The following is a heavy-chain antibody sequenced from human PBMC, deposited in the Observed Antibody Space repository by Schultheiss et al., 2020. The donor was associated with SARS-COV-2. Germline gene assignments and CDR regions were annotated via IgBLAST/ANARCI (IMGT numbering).Heavy chain of an antibody. CDR3: TRCSGGSCYSSSYYYYYMDV. D-gene: IGHD2-15*01. CDR1: GFTFSSYA. CDR2: ISGSGGST. Sequence: GGSLRLSCAASGFTFSSYAMSWVRQAPGKGLEWVSAISGSGGSTYYADSVKGRFTISRDNAKNSLYLQMNSLRDEDTAVYYCTRCSGGSCYSSSYYYYYMDVWGKGTTVTVSS. V-gene: IGHV3-23*01. J-gene: IGHJ6*03.